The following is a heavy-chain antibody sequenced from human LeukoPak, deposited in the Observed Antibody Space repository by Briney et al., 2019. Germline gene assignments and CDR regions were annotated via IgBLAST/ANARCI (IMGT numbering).Heavy chain of an antibody. J-gene: IGHJ4*02. Sequence: PGGSLRLSCAASGFTFSDLWMTWVRQAPGKGLEWVGLIRSKGGGETVDYATPVKGRFIISRDDSKNTLYLQMNSLKTEDTAVYYCVTDVPHSGGCCYLHWGQGTLVTVSS. CDR3: VTDVPHSGGCCYLH. V-gene: IGHV3-15*01. CDR2: IRSKGGGETV. CDR1: GFTFSDLW. D-gene: IGHD2-15*01.